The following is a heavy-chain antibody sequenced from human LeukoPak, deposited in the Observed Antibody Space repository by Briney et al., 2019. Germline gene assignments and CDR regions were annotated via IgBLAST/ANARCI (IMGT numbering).Heavy chain of an antibody. CDR2: INGDGSAT. J-gene: IGHJ4*02. CDR3: ARDLNWGQVDY. V-gene: IGHV3-74*01. D-gene: IGHD7-27*01. Sequence: GGSLRLSCAASGFTFSGHWMYWLRQAPGKGLAWVSRINGDGSATNYAGSMKGRFTISKDNARNIVYLQMNNLREDDTAVYYCARDLNWGQVDYWGQGTLVTVSS. CDR1: GFTFSGHW.